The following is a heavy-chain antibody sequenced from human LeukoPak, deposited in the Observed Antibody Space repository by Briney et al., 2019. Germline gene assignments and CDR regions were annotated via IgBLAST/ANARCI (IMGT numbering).Heavy chain of an antibody. J-gene: IGHJ6*03. Sequence: GGSLRLSCAASGFIFSDYYMTWIRQAPGKGLEWVSTIKGTGLTTYYADSVKGRFTISRDNAKNSLFLQMTSLRADDTAIYYCARAGELGYMDVWGKGTAVTVSS. V-gene: IGHV3-11*04. D-gene: IGHD3-16*01. CDR1: GFIFSDYY. CDR2: IKGTGLTT. CDR3: ARAGELGYMDV.